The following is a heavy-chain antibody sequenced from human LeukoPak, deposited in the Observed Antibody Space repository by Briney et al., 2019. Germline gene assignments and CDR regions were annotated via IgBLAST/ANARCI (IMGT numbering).Heavy chain of an antibody. CDR2: VWVDGNNK. Sequence: GGSLRLSCATSRFTFTAYGLHWVRQAPGMGLEWVAVVWVDGNNKFYADSVKGRFTISRDNSRSTLYLHMNSLRDDDTAVYYCAKAARLGPSHFDYWGRGTLVTVSS. CDR1: RFTFTAYG. D-gene: IGHD6-25*01. CDR3: AKAARLGPSHFDY. J-gene: IGHJ4*02. V-gene: IGHV3-33*03.